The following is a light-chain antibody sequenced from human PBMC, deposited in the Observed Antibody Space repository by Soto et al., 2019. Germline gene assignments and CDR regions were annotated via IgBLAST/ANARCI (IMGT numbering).Light chain of an antibody. CDR2: AAA. J-gene: IGKJ1*01. CDR1: QSIASY. V-gene: IGKV1-39*01. Sequence: DIQMTQSPSSLSASVGDRVTITCRASQSIASYLNWYQQKPGRAPKLLIYAAASLKGGVTSRFSGSRSGTDFTIPISSMQPADFATYYCQQSYSTPHVTFGQGTKVDIK. CDR3: QQSYSTPHVT.